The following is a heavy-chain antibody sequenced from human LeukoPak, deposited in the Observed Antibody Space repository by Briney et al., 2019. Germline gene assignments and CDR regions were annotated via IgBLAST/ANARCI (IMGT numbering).Heavy chain of an antibody. V-gene: IGHV4-59*01. CDR2: IYYSGST. Sequence: SETLSLTCTVSGGSISSYYWSWIRQPPGKGLEWIGYIYYSGSTNYNPSLKSRVTISVDTSKNQFSLKLSSVTAADTAVYYCARGRTYRKYKYNWFDPWGQGTLVTVSS. CDR1: GGSISSYY. CDR3: ARGRTYRKYKYNWFDP. D-gene: IGHD1-14*01. J-gene: IGHJ5*02.